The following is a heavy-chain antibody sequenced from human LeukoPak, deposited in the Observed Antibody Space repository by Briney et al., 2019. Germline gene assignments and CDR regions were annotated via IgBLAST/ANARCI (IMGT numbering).Heavy chain of an antibody. CDR3: ARRAGGGHAGYFDY. V-gene: IGHV4-59*01. J-gene: IGHJ4*02. Sequence: DPSESLSPAFTVSGGSISTFCWNWIRQPPGKGLEWIGYIYYSGSTNYNPSLKSRVSMEDDTSKNQVSLRLRSVAAADTAVYYCARRAGGGHAGYFDYWGQGILDTVSS. CDR1: GGSISTFC. D-gene: IGHD2-15*01. CDR2: IYYSGST.